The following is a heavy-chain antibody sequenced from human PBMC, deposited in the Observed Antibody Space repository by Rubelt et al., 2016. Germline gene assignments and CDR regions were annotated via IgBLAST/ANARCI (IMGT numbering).Heavy chain of an antibody. D-gene: IGHD3-22*01. J-gene: IGHJ4*02. V-gene: IGHV4-59*08. CDR2: IYYSGST. CDR1: GGSISSYY. Sequence: QVQLQESGPGLVKPSETLSLTCTVSGGSISSYYWSWIRQPPGKGLEWIGYIYYSGSTNYNPSLKSRVTISVDTSKNLFSLKLGSVTAADTAVYYCARHYYYDSSGYYRYWGQGTLVTVSS. CDR3: ARHYYYDSSGYYRY.